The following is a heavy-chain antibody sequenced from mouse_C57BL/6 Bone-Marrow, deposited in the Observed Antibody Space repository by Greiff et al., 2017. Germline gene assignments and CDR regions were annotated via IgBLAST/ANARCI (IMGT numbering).Heavy chain of an antibody. Sequence: QVQLQQPGAELVKPGASVKLSCKASGYTFTSYWMHWVKQRPGRGLEWIGRIDPNSGGTKYNEKFKSKATLTVDKPSSTAYMQLSSLTSEDSAVYYFARGPDDYDTGYYAMDYWGQGTSVTVSS. CDR2: IDPNSGGT. CDR3: ARGPDDYDTGYYAMDY. V-gene: IGHV1-72*01. CDR1: GYTFTSYW. J-gene: IGHJ4*01. D-gene: IGHD2-4*01.